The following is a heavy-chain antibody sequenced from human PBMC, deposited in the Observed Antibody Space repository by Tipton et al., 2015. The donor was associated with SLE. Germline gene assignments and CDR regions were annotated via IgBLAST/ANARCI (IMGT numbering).Heavy chain of an antibody. CDR1: GGSFSGYY. J-gene: IGHJ6*04. D-gene: IGHD3-3*01. CDR2: IYTSGST. CDR3: AIGELRFLEWFLMDV. Sequence: TLSLTCAVYGGSFSGYYWSWIRQPAGKGLEWIGRIYTSGSTNYNPSLKSRVTISVDTSKNQFSLKLSSVTAADMAVYYCAIGELRFLEWFLMDVWGKGTTVTVSS. V-gene: IGHV4-59*10.